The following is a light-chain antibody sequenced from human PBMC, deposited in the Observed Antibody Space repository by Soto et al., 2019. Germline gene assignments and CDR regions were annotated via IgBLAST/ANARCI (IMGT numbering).Light chain of an antibody. CDR1: QSISSY. V-gene: IGKV1-39*01. Sequence: DIQMTQSTSSLSASGGDRVTITCRASQSISSYLNWYQQKPGKAPTLLIYAASSLQSGVPSRFSGSGSGTDFTLTSSSLQPEDFATYSGQQSYSTPRTFGQGNKLEIK. J-gene: IGKJ2*01. CDR2: AAS. CDR3: QQSYSTPRT.